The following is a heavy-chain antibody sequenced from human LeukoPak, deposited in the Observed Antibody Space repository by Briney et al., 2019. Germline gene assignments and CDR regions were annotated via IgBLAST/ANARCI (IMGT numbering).Heavy chain of an antibody. CDR1: GFAFSDYW. Sequence: GGSLRLSCAASGFAFSDYWMTWVRQAPGKGLEWVANIKQDGSEKYLVDSVKGRFTISRDNAKGPLYLQMNSMRAEDTAVYYCAREGCSGGSCYPYYYYGMDVWGQGTTVTVSS. CDR3: AREGCSGGSCYPYYYYGMDV. J-gene: IGHJ6*02. CDR2: IKQDGSEK. V-gene: IGHV3-7*03. D-gene: IGHD2-15*01.